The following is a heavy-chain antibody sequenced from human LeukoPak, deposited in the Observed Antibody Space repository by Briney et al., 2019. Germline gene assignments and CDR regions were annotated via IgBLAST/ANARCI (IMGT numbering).Heavy chain of an antibody. D-gene: IGHD1-20*01. CDR3: TRDNWNDEVPEDY. V-gene: IGHV3-49*02. Sequence: GRFTISRDDSKSIAYLQMNSLKTEDTAVYYCTRDNWNDEVPEDYWGQGTLVTVSS. J-gene: IGHJ4*02.